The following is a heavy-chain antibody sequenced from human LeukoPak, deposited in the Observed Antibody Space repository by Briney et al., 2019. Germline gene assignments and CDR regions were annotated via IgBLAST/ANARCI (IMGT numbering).Heavy chain of an antibody. CDR2: IIPIFGTA. J-gene: IGHJ1*01. V-gene: IGHV1-69*05. D-gene: IGHD4-11*01. CDR3: AREPTMTTVTTGPSSEYFQH. Sequence: SVKVSCKASGDTFTSYAISWVRQAPGQGLEWMGGIIPIFGTANYAQKFQGRVTLTTDGSTSTAYMELSSLRSEDTAVYYCAREPTMTTVTTGPSSEYFQHWGQGTLVTV. CDR1: GDTFTSYA.